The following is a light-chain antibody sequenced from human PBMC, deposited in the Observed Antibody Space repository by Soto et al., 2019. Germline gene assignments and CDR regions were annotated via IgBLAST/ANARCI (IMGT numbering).Light chain of an antibody. Sequence: EIVITQSPATLSVSPGDRATLSCRASESVTSSLAWYQQKPGQPPRLLIYAASTRATDVPARFSGGGSETEFTLTISSLQSEDFAVYYCQQYNNRAPITFGQGTRLEIK. J-gene: IGKJ5*01. CDR3: QQYNNRAPIT. V-gene: IGKV3-15*01. CDR1: ESVTSS. CDR2: AAS.